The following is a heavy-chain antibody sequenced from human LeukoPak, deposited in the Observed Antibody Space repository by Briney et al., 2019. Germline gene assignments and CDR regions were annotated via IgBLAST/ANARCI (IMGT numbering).Heavy chain of an antibody. V-gene: IGHV3-23*01. CDR3: TKGTIWLPFDY. J-gene: IGHJ4*02. CDR1: GFTFSNYA. Sequence: GGSLRLSCAASGFTFSNYAMSWARQAPGKGLEWVSAISGSGGRTYYADSVKGRFTISRDNSKNTLYLQMNSLRAEDTAVYYCTKGTIWLPFDYWGQGTLVTGSS. CDR2: ISGSGGRT. D-gene: IGHD5-18*01.